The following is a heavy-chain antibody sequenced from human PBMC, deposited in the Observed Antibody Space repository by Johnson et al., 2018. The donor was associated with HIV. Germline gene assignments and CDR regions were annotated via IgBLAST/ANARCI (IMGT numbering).Heavy chain of an antibody. D-gene: IGHD1-1*01. CDR2: ISYDGSNK. J-gene: IGHJ3*02. Sequence: QEQLVESGGGVVQPGRSLRLSCAASGFTFSSYGMHWVRQAPGKGLEWVAVISYDGSNKYYADSVKGRFTISRDNSKNTLFLQMNSLIVGDTAVYFCTRDLRTRAFDIWGQGTMVTVSS. CDR1: GFTFSSYG. CDR3: TRDLRTRAFDI. V-gene: IGHV3-30*03.